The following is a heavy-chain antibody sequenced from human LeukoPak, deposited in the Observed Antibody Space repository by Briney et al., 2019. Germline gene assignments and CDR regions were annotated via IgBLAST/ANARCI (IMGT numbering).Heavy chain of an antibody. J-gene: IGHJ3*02. CDR3: ARSDGTGPFDI. CDR2: IYHSGST. D-gene: IGHD2-8*02. V-gene: IGHV4-30-2*01. Sequence: PSETLSLTCTVSGGSISSGGYYWSWIRQPPGKGLEWIGYIYHSGSTYYNPSLKSRVTISVDRSKNQFSLKLSSVTAADTAVYYCARSDGTGPFDIWGXXXXXTVXX. CDR1: GGSISSGGYY.